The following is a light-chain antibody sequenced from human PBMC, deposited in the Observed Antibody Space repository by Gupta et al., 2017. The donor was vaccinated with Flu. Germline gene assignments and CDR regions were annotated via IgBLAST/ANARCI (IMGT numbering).Light chain of an antibody. CDR2: LVS. CDR3: MQTLEPPRT. V-gene: IGKV2-28*01. J-gene: IGKJ3*01. CDR1: QSLLHSHGYNY. Sequence: IVLTPSPLSLPVTPGEPASISCRSSQSLLHSHGYNYLNWYLQKPGQSPQLLLYLVSDRASGVPDRFSGSGSGTDFTLKISRVEAEEVGVYYCMQTLEPPRTFGPGTKLDI.